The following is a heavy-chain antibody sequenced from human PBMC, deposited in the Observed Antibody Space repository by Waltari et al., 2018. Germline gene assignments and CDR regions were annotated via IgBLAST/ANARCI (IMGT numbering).Heavy chain of an antibody. CDR2: IKSKTDGGTT. D-gene: IGHD4-17*01. CDR3: TTVGWPNYGGIDY. V-gene: IGHV3-15*01. Sequence: EVQLVESGGGLVKPGGSLRLSCSAPGFTFSNAGLSWVRQAPGKGREWVGRIKSKTDGGTTDYAAPVKGRFTISRDDSKNTLYLQMNSLKTEDTAVYYCTTVGWPNYGGIDYWGQGTLVTVSS. CDR1: GFTFSNAG. J-gene: IGHJ4*02.